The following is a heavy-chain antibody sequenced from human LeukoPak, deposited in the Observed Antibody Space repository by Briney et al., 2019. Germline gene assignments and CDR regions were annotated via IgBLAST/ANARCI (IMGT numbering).Heavy chain of an antibody. Sequence: SETLSLTCTVSGGSISSSSYYWGWIRQPPGKGLEWIGSIYYSGSTYYDPSLKSRVTISVDTSKNQFSLKLSSVTAADTAVYYCAGLPLVRIAVAGTDAFDIWGQGTMVTVSS. D-gene: IGHD6-19*01. CDR3: AGLPLVRIAVAGTDAFDI. V-gene: IGHV4-39*07. CDR2: IYYSGST. J-gene: IGHJ3*02. CDR1: GGSISSSSYY.